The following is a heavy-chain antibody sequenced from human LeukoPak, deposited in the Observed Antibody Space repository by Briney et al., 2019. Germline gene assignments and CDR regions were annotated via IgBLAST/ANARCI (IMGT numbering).Heavy chain of an antibody. J-gene: IGHJ4*02. Sequence: PGGSLRLSCAASGFTFSSYAMSWVRQAPRKGLEWVSAISGSGGSTYYADSVKGRFTISGDNSKNTLYLQMNSLGAEDTAVYYCAKESIVGATSADYWGQGTLVTVSS. CDR1: GFTFSSYA. CDR2: ISGSGGST. CDR3: AKESIVGATSADY. D-gene: IGHD1-26*01. V-gene: IGHV3-23*01.